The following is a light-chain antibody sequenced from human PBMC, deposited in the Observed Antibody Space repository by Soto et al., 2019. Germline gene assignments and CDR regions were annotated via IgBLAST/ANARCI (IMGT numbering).Light chain of an antibody. J-gene: IGKJ1*01. CDR3: QPYSVYSRR. CDR2: DAS. CDR1: QSISNW. Sequence: DRQMIQYPSTLSASVGDRVTITCRASQSISNWLAWSQQKPGKAPKLLIYDASTLESGVPSRFSGSGSGTEFTLTIRYLQPDDFATSYCQPYSVYSRRFGQGTKVDIK. V-gene: IGKV1-5*01.